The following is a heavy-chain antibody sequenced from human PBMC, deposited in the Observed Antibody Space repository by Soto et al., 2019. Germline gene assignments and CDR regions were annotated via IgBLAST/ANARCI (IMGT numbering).Heavy chain of an antibody. Sequence: QVQLVQSGAEVKKPGASVNVSCKASGYTFTSYYMHWVRQAPGQGLGRLGIINPRGGSTTYAQKFEGRVTVTRYTSTCTVYMELSNLRSDDTAIYYCARVALSGGGWLDPWGQGTLVTVSS. D-gene: IGHD1-26*01. CDR1: GYTFTSYY. CDR3: ARVALSGGGWLDP. J-gene: IGHJ5*02. V-gene: IGHV1-46*01. CDR2: INPRGGST.